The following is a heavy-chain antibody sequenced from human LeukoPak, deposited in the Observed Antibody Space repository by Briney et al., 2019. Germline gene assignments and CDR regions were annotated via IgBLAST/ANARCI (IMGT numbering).Heavy chain of an antibody. CDR3: ARDQGRDSSGYYYYYGMDV. CDR2: ISSSSSYI. Sequence: ESLRLSCAASGFTFSSYSMNWVRQAPGKGLEWVSSISSSSSYIYYADSVKGRFTISRDNAKNSLYLQMNSLRAEDTAVYYCARDQGRDSSGYYYYYGMDVWGQGTTATVSS. D-gene: IGHD3-22*01. J-gene: IGHJ6*02. CDR1: GFTFSSYS. V-gene: IGHV3-21*01.